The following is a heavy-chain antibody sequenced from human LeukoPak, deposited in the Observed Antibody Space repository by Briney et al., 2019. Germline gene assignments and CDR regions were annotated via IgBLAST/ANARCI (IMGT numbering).Heavy chain of an antibody. CDR2: ISSSSSTI. V-gene: IGHV3-48*01. J-gene: IGHJ4*02. CDR3: AKKYYYDSSGPGVTPDY. CDR1: GFAFSSYS. D-gene: IGHD3-22*01. Sequence: GGSLRLSCAASGFAFSSYSMNWVRQAPGKGLEWVSYISSSSSTIYYADSVKGRFTISRDNSKNTLYLQMNSLRAEDTAVYYCAKKYYYDSSGPGVTPDYWGQGTLVTVSS.